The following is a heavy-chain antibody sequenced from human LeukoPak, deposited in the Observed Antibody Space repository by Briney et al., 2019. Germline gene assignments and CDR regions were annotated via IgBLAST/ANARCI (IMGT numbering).Heavy chain of an antibody. CDR3: ASDLYPYGLDV. V-gene: IGHV4-4*02. CDR2: IFYSGST. J-gene: IGHJ6*04. CDR1: GVSFSSSDW. Sequence: PSETLSLTCTVSGVSFSSSDWWTWVRQPPGKGLEWIWEIFYSGSTNYNPSLKSRVTISIDRSKNHFSLKLSSVTAADTAVYYCASDLYPYGLDVWGKGTTVTVSS.